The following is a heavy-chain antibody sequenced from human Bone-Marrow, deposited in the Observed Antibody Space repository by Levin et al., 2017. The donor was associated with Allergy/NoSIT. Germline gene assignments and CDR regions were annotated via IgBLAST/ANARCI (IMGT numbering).Heavy chain of an antibody. CDR3: TTRTSLGVGKFDH. J-gene: IGHJ4*02. CDR2: IRSKTNSHAT. V-gene: IGHV3-73*01. CDR1: GFIFSDSA. Sequence: PGGSLRLSCAASGFIFSDSAMHWVRQASGKGLEWVGRIRSKTNSHATSYAASMEGRFTISRDDSKNTAYLEMNSLKTEDTAIYYCTTRTSLGVGKFDHWGQGTLVNVSS. D-gene: IGHD2-8*01.